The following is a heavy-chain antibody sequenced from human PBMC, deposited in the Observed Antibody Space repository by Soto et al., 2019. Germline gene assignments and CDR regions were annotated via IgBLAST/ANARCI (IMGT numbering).Heavy chain of an antibody. CDR2: IYYSEST. CDR1: GGSISSYY. Sequence: QVQLQESGPGLVKPSETLSLTCTVSGGSISSYYWSWIRQPPGKGLEWIGYIYYSESTNYNPSLKSRVXIXVXTXXNQFSLRLSSVTAADTAVYYCARAYYDTSGHSVDPWGQGTLVTVSS. J-gene: IGHJ5*02. CDR3: ARAYYDTSGHSVDP. V-gene: IGHV4-59*01. D-gene: IGHD3-22*01.